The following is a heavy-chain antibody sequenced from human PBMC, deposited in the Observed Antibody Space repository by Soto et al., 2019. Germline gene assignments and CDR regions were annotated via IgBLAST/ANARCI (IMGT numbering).Heavy chain of an antibody. J-gene: IGHJ4*02. CDR2: ISSSSSYI. CDR1: GFTFSSYS. V-gene: IGHV3-21*01. Sequence: EVQLVESGGGLVKPGGSLRLSCAASGFTFSSYSMNWVRQAPGKGLEWVSSISSSSSYIYYADSVKGRFTISRDNAKNSLSLQMNSLRAEDTAVYYCARNPTVGGYAFYYWGQGTLVTVSS. CDR3: ARNPTVGGYAFYY. D-gene: IGHD5-12*01.